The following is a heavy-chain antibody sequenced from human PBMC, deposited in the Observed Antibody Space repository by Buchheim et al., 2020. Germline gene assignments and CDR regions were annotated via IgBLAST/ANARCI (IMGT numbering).Heavy chain of an antibody. CDR3: ARDLMGYLFDY. J-gene: IGHJ4*02. Sequence: EVQLVESGGGLVQPGMSLRLSCEGSGFTFRNNAMHWVRQAPGKGLEWIAHIDRSGGSPFYAASVKGRFTISRDNAKNSLYLQMYSLRDEDTAVYYCARDLMGYLFDYCSQGTL. CDR2: IDRSGGSP. D-gene: IGHD2-8*01. CDR1: GFTFRNNA. V-gene: IGHV3-48*02.